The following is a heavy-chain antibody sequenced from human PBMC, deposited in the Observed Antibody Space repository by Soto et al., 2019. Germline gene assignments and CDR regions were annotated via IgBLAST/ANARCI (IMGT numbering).Heavy chain of an antibody. CDR1: GASISSGIYY. Sequence: QVQLQESGPGLVKPSQTLSLTCTVSGASISSGIYYWNWIRHLPGKGLEWIGCIHPSGVIYYNPSLNSRLTISVDTSDKQFSLKLTSVTAADTAVYYCARGQDNAKVGYWGQGTLVTVSS. D-gene: IGHD2-15*01. CDR2: IHPSGVI. J-gene: IGHJ4*02. CDR3: ARGQDNAKVGY. V-gene: IGHV4-31*03.